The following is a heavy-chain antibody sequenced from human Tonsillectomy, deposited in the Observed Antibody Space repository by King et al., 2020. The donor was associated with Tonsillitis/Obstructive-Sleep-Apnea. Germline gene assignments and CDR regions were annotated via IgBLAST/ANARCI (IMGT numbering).Heavy chain of an antibody. V-gene: IGHV4-59*08. D-gene: IGHD1-26*01. Sequence: VQLQESGPGLVKPSETLSLTCTVSGGSISSYYWSWIRQPPGKGLEWIGYIYYSGSTNYNPSLKSRVTISVDTSKNQFSLKLSSVTAADTAVYYCARHDPALVGANHFDYWGQGTLVTVSS. CDR2: IYYSGST. J-gene: IGHJ4*02. CDR3: ARHDPALVGANHFDY. CDR1: GGSISSYY.